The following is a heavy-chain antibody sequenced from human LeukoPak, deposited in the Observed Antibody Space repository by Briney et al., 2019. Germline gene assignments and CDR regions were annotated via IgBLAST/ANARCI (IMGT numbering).Heavy chain of an antibody. CDR3: ARGAVRTGYYLNS. J-gene: IGHJ4*02. CDR2: INHSGST. V-gene: IGHV4-34*01. Sequence: SQTLSLTCAVYGGSFSGYYWSWIRQPPGKGLEWIGEINHSGSTNYNPSLKSRVTISVDTSKNQFSLKLSSVTAADTAVYYCARGAVRTGYYLNSWGQGTLVTVSS. D-gene: IGHD3/OR15-3a*01. CDR1: GGSFSGYY.